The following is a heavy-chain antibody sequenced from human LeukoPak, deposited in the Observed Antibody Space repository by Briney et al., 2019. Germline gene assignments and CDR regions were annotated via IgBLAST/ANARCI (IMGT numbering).Heavy chain of an antibody. J-gene: IGHJ6*02. Sequence: AETLSLTCTVSGVSISSYYWSWIRQPAGKGLEWIGGIYTSGSNNYNPYLKSRVTMSVETSMNQFSLKLSSVPAADTAVYYCARDGDYGDLRYPEDYYYYGMDVWGQGTTVTVSS. V-gene: IGHV4-4*07. CDR3: ARDGDYGDLRYPEDYYYYGMDV. CDR1: GVSISSYY. CDR2: IYTSGSN. D-gene: IGHD4-17*01.